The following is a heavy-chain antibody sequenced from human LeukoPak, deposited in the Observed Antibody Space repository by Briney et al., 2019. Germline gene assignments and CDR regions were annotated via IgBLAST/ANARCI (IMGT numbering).Heavy chain of an antibody. D-gene: IGHD4-17*01. CDR1: GFNVSRNY. J-gene: IGHJ4*02. V-gene: IGHV3-66*01. Sequence: PGGSLTLSCAASGFNVSRNYMSWGRQAPGKGLEWVSVIYSRGSTYYADSVKGRFNISRDNSKNTLYLQMNSLRAEDTAVYYCARDLGLRYFDYWGQGTLVTVSS. CDR3: ARDLGLRYFDY. CDR2: IYSRGST.